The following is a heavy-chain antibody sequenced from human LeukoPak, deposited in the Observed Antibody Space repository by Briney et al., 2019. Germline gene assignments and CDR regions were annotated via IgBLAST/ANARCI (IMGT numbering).Heavy chain of an antibody. CDR2: IYYSGST. CDR1: GGSLSRYY. J-gene: IGHJ4*02. V-gene: IGHV4-59*08. Sequence: KPSETVSLTCTVSGGSLSRYYWSWMRQPPGKGLEGIGYIYYSGSTNYNPSLKSRVTISVDTSKNQFSLKVTSVTAADTAIYYCARHDSSGYKYWGQGTLVTVSS. D-gene: IGHD3-22*01. CDR3: ARHDSSGYKY.